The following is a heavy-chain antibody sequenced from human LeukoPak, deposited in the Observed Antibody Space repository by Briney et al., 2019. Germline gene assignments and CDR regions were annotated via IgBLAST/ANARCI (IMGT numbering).Heavy chain of an antibody. CDR1: GDSISSGGYS. CDR2: IYHSGST. V-gene: IGHV4-30-2*01. Sequence: NSSQTLSLTCAVSGDSISSGGYSWSWIRQPGGKGLEWSGYIYHSGSTYYNPSLKSRVTISVDRSKNQFSLKLSSVTAADTAVYYCARGVDGDYVAYYFDYWGQGTLVTVSS. D-gene: IGHD4-17*01. J-gene: IGHJ4*02. CDR3: ARGVDGDYVAYYFDY.